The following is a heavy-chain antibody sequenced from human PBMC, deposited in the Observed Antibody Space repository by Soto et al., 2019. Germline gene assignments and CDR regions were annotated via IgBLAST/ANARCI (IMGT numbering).Heavy chain of an antibody. CDR1: GGTFSSYA. V-gene: IGHV1-69*01. CDR2: IIPIFGTA. Sequence: QVQLVQSGAEVKKPGSSVKVSCKASGGTFSSYAISWVRQAPGQGLEWMGGIIPIFGTANYAQKFQGRVTITADESTSIAYMELSSLRAEDTAVYYCARPQGPYGYPSYYYYGMDVWGQGTTVTVSS. CDR3: ARPQGPYGYPSYYYYGMDV. J-gene: IGHJ6*02. D-gene: IGHD5-18*01.